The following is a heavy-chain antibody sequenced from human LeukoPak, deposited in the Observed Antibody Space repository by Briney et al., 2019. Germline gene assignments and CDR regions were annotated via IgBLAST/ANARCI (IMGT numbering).Heavy chain of an antibody. J-gene: IGHJ3*02. CDR2: ISYDGSNK. Sequence: GGSLRLSCAASGFTFSSYAMHWVRQAPGKGLEWVAVISYDGSNKYYADSVKGRFTISRDNSKNTLYLQMNSLRAEDTAVNYFGRNRGFRGSYFSNVVFDIGGKGTMVTVFS. D-gene: IGHD1-26*01. V-gene: IGHV3-30-3*01. CDR3: GRNRGFRGSYFSNVVFDI. CDR1: GFTFSSYA.